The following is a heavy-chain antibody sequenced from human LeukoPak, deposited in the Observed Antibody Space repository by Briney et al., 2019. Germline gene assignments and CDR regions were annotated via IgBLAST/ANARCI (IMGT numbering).Heavy chain of an antibody. V-gene: IGHV1-3*01. CDR3: ARDSGSGSNDY. D-gene: IGHD1-26*01. CDR2: ISAGNGNT. J-gene: IGHJ4*02. Sequence: GASVKVSCKASGYTFTSYAIHWVRQAPGQRLEWMGWISAGNGNTKYSQNFQGRVTFISNTSATTAFMELSSLRSEDAAVYYYARDSGSGSNDYWGQGTLVTVSS. CDR1: GYTFTSYA.